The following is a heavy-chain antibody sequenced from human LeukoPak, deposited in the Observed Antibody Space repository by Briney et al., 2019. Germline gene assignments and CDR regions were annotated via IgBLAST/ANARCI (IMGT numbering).Heavy chain of an antibody. Sequence: PSETLSLTCAVYGGSFSGYYWSWIRQPPGKGLEWIGEINHSGSTNYNPSLKSRVTISVDTSKNQFSLKLSSVTAADTAVYYCARASYYYDSSGYYYPLHRSYYYGMDVWGQGTTVTVSS. CDR3: ARASYYYDSSGYYYPLHRSYYYGMDV. CDR1: GGSFSGYY. V-gene: IGHV4-34*01. J-gene: IGHJ6*02. CDR2: INHSGST. D-gene: IGHD3-22*01.